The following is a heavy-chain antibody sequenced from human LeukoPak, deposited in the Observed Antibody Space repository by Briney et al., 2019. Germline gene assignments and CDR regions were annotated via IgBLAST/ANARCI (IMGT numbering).Heavy chain of an antibody. CDR3: ARSAMVGNYYYYYFMDV. CDR2: IIPIIGTA. Sequence: ASVTVSCKASGYTFTSYGISWVRQAPGQGLEWMGGIIPIIGTANYAQKFQGRVTITADKSTSTAYMELSSLRSEDTAVYYCARSAMVGNYYYYYFMDVWGKGTTVTVSS. CDR1: GYTFTSYG. V-gene: IGHV1-69*06. J-gene: IGHJ6*03. D-gene: IGHD5-18*01.